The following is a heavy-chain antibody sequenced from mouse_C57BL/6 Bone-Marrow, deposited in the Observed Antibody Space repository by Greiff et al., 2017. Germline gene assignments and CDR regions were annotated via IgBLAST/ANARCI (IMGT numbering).Heavy chain of an antibody. V-gene: IGHV1-64*01. CDR1: GYTFNSYW. J-gene: IGHJ2*01. Sequence: VQLQQPGAELVKPGASVKLSCKASGYTFNSYWMHWVKQRPGQGLEWIGMIHPNSGSNNYNEKLKSKATLTVDKSSRTAYMTLSSLTSEDSAVYYCAISEVTTDYWGQGTTLTVSS. CDR3: AISEVTTDY. CDR2: IHPNSGSN. D-gene: IGHD2-2*01.